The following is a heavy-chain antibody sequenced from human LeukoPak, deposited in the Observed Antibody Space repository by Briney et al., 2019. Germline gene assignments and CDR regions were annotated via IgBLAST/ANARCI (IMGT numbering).Heavy chain of an antibody. CDR2: IYYSGST. V-gene: IGHV4-59*12. D-gene: IGHD3-3*01. Sequence: SETLSLTCTVSGGSISSYYWSWIRQPPGKGLGWIGYIYYSGSTNYNPSLKSRVTISVDTSKNQFSLKLSSVTAADTAVYYCAGSPTYYDLRADFDYWGQGTLVTVSS. CDR1: GGSISSYY. CDR3: AGSPTYYDLRADFDY. J-gene: IGHJ4*02.